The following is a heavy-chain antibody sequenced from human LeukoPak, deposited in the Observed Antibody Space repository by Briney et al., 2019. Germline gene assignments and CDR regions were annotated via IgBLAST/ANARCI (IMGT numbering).Heavy chain of an antibody. J-gene: IGHJ3*02. CDR2: ISSSSSYI. D-gene: IGHD4-17*01. Sequence: GGSLRLSCAASGFTFSSYSMNWVCQAPGKGLGWGSSISSSSSYIYYADSVKGRFTISRDNAKNSLYLPMNSLRAEDTAVYYCARADYAHREGAFDIWGQGTMVTVSS. CDR1: GFTFSSYS. V-gene: IGHV3-21*01. CDR3: ARADYAHREGAFDI.